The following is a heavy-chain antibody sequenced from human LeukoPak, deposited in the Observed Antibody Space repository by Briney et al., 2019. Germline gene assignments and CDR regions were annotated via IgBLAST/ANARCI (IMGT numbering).Heavy chain of an antibody. CDR3: ARAGP. CDR1: GFTFDDYA. CDR2: ISWNSGSI. J-gene: IGHJ5*02. V-gene: IGHV3-9*01. Sequence: GGSLRLSCAASGFTFDDYAMHWVRQAPGKGLEWVSGISWNSGSIGYADSVKGRFTISRDNAKNTLYLQMNSLRAEDTAVYYCARAGPWGQGTLVTVSS.